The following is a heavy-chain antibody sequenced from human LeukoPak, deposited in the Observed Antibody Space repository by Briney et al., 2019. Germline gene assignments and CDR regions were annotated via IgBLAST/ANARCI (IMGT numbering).Heavy chain of an antibody. D-gene: IGHD3-3*01. CDR2: IYYSGST. CDR1: GGSISSYY. V-gene: IGHV4-59*01. J-gene: IGHJ6*03. CDR3: ARGEADFWSGYPPITPYYYYMDV. Sequence: SETLSLTCTVSGGSISSYYWSWIRQPPGKGLEWAGSIYYSGSTNYNPSLKSRVTISVDTSKNQFSLKLSSVTAADTAVYYCARGEADFWSGYPPITPYYYYMDVWGKGTTVTVSS.